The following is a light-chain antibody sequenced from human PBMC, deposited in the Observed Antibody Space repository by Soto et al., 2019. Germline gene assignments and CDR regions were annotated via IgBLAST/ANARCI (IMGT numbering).Light chain of an antibody. CDR1: SSDVGAYDY. J-gene: IGLJ2*01. CDR3: SSFAGSNTDVV. V-gene: IGLV2-8*01. CDR2: EVT. Sequence: QSALTQPPSASGSPGQSVTISCTGTSSDVGAYDYVSWYQQHPDKAPKLMIYEVTKRPSGVPDRFSGSKSGNTASLTVSGLQAVDEADYYCSSFAGSNTDVVFGGGTKLTVL.